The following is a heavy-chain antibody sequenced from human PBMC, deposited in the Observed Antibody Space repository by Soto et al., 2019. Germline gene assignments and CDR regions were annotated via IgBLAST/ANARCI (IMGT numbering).Heavy chain of an antibody. D-gene: IGHD6-13*01. J-gene: IGHJ6*02. CDR2: IKQDGSEK. Sequence: GGSLRLSCAASGFTFSSYWMSWVRQAPGKGLEWVANIKQDGSEKYYVDSVKGRFTISRDNAKNSLYLQMNSLRAEDTAVYYCARRLYSSSWYYYYGLDVWGQGTTVTVSS. V-gene: IGHV3-7*01. CDR1: GFTFSSYW. CDR3: ARRLYSSSWYYYYGLDV.